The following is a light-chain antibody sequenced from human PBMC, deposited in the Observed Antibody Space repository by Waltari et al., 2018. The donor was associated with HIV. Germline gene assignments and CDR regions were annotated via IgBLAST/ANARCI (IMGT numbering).Light chain of an antibody. J-gene: IGKJ1*01. Sequence: EIVMTQSPATLSVSPGERATLSCRASQSVSSNLAGYQQKPGQAPRLLIFAASTRATGIPARFSGSGSGTEFTLTISSLQSEDFALYYCQQYNDWPRTFGQGTKVEIK. CDR2: AAS. CDR1: QSVSSN. CDR3: QQYNDWPRT. V-gene: IGKV3D-15*01.